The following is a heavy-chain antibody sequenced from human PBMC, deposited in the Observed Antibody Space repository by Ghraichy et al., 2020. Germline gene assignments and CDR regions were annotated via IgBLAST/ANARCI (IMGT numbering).Heavy chain of an antibody. J-gene: IGHJ4*02. Sequence: LSLTCAASGFTFSSYAMSWVRQAPGKGLEWVSAISGSGGSTYYADSVKGRFTISRDNSKNTLYLQMNSLRAEDTAVYYCAKDLFSEGVVPAALDYWGQGTLVTVSS. D-gene: IGHD2-2*01. CDR1: GFTFSSYA. CDR3: AKDLFSEGVVPAALDY. V-gene: IGHV3-23*01. CDR2: ISGSGGST.